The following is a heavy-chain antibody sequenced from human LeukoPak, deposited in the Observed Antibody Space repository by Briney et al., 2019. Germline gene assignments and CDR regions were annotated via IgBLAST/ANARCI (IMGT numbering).Heavy chain of an antibody. Sequence: TLSHSRTLSGGSLRRGGYYGRWARQHPRRGLECLGYIYDSGSTYYNPSLKSRVTISVDTSKNQFSLKLSSVTAADPAVYYCERDPLTYSYGMDVWGQGTTVTVSS. CDR2: IYDSGST. CDR1: GGSLRRGGYY. V-gene: IGHV4-31*03. J-gene: IGHJ6*02. CDR3: ERDPLTYSYGMDV. D-gene: IGHD4/OR15-4a*01.